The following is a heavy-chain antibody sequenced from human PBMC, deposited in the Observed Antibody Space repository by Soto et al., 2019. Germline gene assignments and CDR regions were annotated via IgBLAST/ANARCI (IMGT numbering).Heavy chain of an antibody. CDR2: ITPEGTTT. J-gene: IGHJ5*02. CDR1: GFTFRNYY. D-gene: IGHD3-22*01. V-gene: IGHV3-74*01. CDR3: ARSSGWYDA. Sequence: GGSLRLSCAASGFTFRNYYMHWVRQAPGKGLMWVSRITPEGTTTAYADSVKGRFTISRDNAKNTLYLQMNSLRADDTAVYYCARSSGWYDAWGPGTLVTLSS.